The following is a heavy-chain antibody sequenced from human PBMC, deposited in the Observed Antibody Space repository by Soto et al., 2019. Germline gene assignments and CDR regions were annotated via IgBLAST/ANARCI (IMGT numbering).Heavy chain of an antibody. CDR1: GCTFISYA. V-gene: IGHV3-23*01. Sequence: PERSVRRSCVASGCTFISYAMSWVRQAPGKGLEWVSGISISGDSTYYADSVEGRFTISRDNSKNTLYLQMNSLRAEDTAVYYCAKTVPGTKYWGQGTLVTVSS. CDR3: AKTVPGTKY. CDR2: ISISGDST. D-gene: IGHD6-19*01. J-gene: IGHJ4*02.